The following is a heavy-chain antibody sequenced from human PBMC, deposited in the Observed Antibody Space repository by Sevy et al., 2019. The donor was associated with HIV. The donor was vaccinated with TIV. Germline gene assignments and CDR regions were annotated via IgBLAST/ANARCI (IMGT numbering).Heavy chain of an antibody. J-gene: IGHJ4*02. CDR3: ATGPPDGSYDYFDY. CDR2: ISGSSNHI. V-gene: IGHV3-21*06. D-gene: IGHD1-26*01. CDR1: GFTFSRYS. Sequence: GGSLRLSCAASGFTFSRYSMNWVRQAPGKGLEWVSSISGSSNHIYYAESLKGRFIISRDNAKNTLYLQMNSLRADDTAVYYCATGPPDGSYDYFDYWGQGTLVTVSS.